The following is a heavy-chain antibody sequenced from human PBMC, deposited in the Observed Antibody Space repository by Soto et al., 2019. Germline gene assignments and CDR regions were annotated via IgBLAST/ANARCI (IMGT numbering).Heavy chain of an antibody. V-gene: IGHV3-23*01. CDR2: ISGSGGST. D-gene: IGHD3-22*01. J-gene: IGHJ4*02. Sequence: PGGSMRLPCAASEFTFSSYAMRWLSQAPGKGLEWVSAISGSGGSTYYADSVKGRFTISRDNSKNTLYLQMNSLRAEDTAVYYCAKDKDSGGYYYVLNYYFDYWGQGTLVTVSS. CDR1: EFTFSSYA. CDR3: AKDKDSGGYYYVLNYYFDY.